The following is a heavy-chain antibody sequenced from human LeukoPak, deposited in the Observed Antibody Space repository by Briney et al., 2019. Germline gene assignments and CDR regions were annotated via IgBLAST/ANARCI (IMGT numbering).Heavy chain of an antibody. Sequence: PSETLSLTCAVSGGSISSSNWWSWVRQPPGKGLEWIGEIYHSGSTNYNPSLKSRVTISVDKSKNQSSLKLSSVTAADTAVYYCAAAAGGNYYYGMDVWGQGTTVTVSS. V-gene: IGHV4-4*02. CDR2: IYHSGST. J-gene: IGHJ6*02. D-gene: IGHD6-13*01. CDR1: GGSISSSNW. CDR3: AAAAGGNYYYGMDV.